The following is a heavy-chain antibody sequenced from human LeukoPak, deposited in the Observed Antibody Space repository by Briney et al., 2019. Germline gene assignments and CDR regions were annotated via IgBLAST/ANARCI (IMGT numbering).Heavy chain of an antibody. CDR1: GFTFSSYA. CDR2: ISYDGSNK. CDR3: ARARSGYYTDY. Sequence: GGSLRLSCAASGFTFSSYAMHWVRQAPGKGLDWVAVISYDGSNKYYADSVKGRFTISRDNAKNSLYLQMNSLRDEGTAVYYCARARSGYYTDYWGQGTLVTVSS. J-gene: IGHJ4*02. D-gene: IGHD3-22*01. V-gene: IGHV3-30-3*01.